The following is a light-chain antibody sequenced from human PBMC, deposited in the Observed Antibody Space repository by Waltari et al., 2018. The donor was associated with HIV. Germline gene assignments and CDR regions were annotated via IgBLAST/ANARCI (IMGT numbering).Light chain of an antibody. Sequence: QSVVTQDPSMTVSPAGTVTLTCSSATGPAGTVHYVNWFQQKPGQPPRPLIYSSTRRHPLTPERFSASLVGDRAALTLSNVWPEDQADYYCMLFFRTSYLFGGGTRVTVL. CDR3: MLFFRTSYL. CDR2: SST. J-gene: IGLJ2*01. V-gene: IGLV7-43*01. CDR1: TGPAGTVHY.